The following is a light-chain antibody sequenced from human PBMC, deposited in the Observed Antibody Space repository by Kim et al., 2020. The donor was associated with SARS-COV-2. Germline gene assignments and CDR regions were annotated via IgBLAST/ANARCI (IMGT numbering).Light chain of an antibody. V-gene: IGKV1-16*01. CDR2: AAS. CDR3: QQYSTFPLT. Sequence: AYVGDGVTFTCRASQGINNHLAWFQQKSGKAPQSLIYAASTLQGGVPSRFSGSGFGTDFTLTISSLQPEDFATYYCQQYSTFPLTFGGGTKVDIK. CDR1: QGINNH. J-gene: IGKJ4*01.